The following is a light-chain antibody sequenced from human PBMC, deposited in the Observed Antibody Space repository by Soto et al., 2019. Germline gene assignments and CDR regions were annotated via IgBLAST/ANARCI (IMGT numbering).Light chain of an antibody. Sequence: VVLTQSPATLSLSPGERATLSCRTSLSVSVYLDWYQQKPGQAPRLLISDASNRATGIPARFSGSGSGTDFTLTISRLEPEDFAVYYCQQYGSLSWTFGQGTRVEIK. V-gene: IGKV3-11*01. J-gene: IGKJ1*01. CDR3: QQYGSLSWT. CDR1: LSVSVY. CDR2: DAS.